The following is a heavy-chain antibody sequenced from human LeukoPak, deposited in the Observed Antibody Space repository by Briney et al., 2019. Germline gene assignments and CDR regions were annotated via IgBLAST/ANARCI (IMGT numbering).Heavy chain of an antibody. D-gene: IGHD3-10*01. CDR1: GFTFSSYS. CDR3: ARSAARITMVRGVRDYYYYYMDV. J-gene: IGHJ6*03. CDR2: ISSSSSYI. Sequence: GGSLRLSCAASGFTFSSYSMNWVRQAPGKGLEWVSSISSSSSYIYYADSVKGRFTISRDNAKNSLYLQMNSLRAEDTAVYYCARSAARITMVRGVRDYYYYYMDVWGKGTTVTISS. V-gene: IGHV3-21*01.